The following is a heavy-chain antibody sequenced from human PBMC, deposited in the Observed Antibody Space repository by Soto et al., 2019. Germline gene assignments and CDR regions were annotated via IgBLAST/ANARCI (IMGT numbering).Heavy chain of an antibody. J-gene: IGHJ4*02. D-gene: IGHD4-17*01. CDR2: IIPIFVTA. V-gene: IGHV1-69*12. CDR3: AREGHDFGGGDY. Sequence: QVHLVQSGAEVKKPGSSVKVSCQASGGTFNNYAMNWIRQAPGQGLEWMGAIIPIFVTANYAQKFQGRVTITADESTRTTYMTLSSLRSEDTAMYYCAREGHDFGGGDYWGQGTRVTVSS. CDR1: GGTFNNYA.